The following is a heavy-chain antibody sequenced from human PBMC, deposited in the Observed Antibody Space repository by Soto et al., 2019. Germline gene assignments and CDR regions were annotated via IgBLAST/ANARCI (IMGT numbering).Heavy chain of an antibody. CDR3: ARAPMGYDSSGDHY. Sequence: LRLSCAASGFTFSDYYMSWIRQAPGKGLEWVSYISSSSSYTNYADSVKGRFTISRDNAKNSLYLQMNSLRAEDTAVYYCARAPMGYDSSGDHYWGQGTLVTVSS. CDR2: ISSSSSYT. J-gene: IGHJ4*02. D-gene: IGHD3-22*01. CDR1: GFTFSDYY. V-gene: IGHV3-11*06.